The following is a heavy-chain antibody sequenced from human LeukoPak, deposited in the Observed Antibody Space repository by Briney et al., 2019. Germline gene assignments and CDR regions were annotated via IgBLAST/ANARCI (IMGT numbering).Heavy chain of an antibody. Sequence: SVKVSCKASGDSFSNYGFSWVRQAPGQGLEWMGGIIPMFGAPNYAQRFKGRVTITAGAFTSTVYMELGSLTSDDTAVYYCARDAGGTYRSYYALHVWGQGTTVTVSS. J-gene: IGHJ6*02. D-gene: IGHD3-16*01. CDR3: ARDAGGTYRSYYALHV. V-gene: IGHV1-69*13. CDR1: GDSFSNYG. CDR2: IIPMFGAP.